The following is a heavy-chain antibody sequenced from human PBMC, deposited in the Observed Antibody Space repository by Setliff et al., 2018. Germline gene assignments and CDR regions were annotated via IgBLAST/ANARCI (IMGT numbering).Heavy chain of an antibody. Sequence: SETLSLTCTVSGGSISSDIWSWIRQPPGKGLEWIGQIHTGSTNYNPSLRSRVTISVDMSKNQFSLRLSSLTAADTAVYYCARSGMPRLLYVGYWGLGTLVTVSS. CDR3: ARSGMPRLLYVGY. D-gene: IGHD2-21*01. J-gene: IGHJ4*02. CDR2: IHTGST. CDR1: GGSISSDI. V-gene: IGHV4-4*08.